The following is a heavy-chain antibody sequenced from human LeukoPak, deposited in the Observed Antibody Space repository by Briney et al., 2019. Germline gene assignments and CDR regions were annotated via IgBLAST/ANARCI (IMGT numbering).Heavy chain of an antibody. V-gene: IGHV1-2*02. J-gene: IGHJ4*02. CDR2: INPNSGGT. CDR3: ARDSLDGYFDY. Sequence: ASVPVSCKASGYTFTGYYIHWVRQAPGQGLAWMGWINPNSGGTNYAQKFQGRVTMTKDTSISTAYMELSRLRSDDTAVYYCARDSLDGYFDYWGQGTLVTVSS. CDR1: GYTFTGYY. D-gene: IGHD2-2*03.